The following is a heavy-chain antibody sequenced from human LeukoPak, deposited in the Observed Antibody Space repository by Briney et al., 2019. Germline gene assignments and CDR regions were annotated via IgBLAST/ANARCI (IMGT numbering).Heavy chain of an antibody. V-gene: IGHV1-18*04. D-gene: IGHD1-26*01. J-gene: IGHJ4*02. Sequence: ASVTVSRKASGYTFFRYYLHWIRQAPGQGLEWMGWVSAFNGNTDYAPKLQGRVTMTTDTSTTTAYMELRSLTSDDTAVYYCARRGGSYSHSDFWGQGTLVTASS. CDR1: GYTFFRYY. CDR2: VSAFNGNT. CDR3: ARRGGSYSHSDF.